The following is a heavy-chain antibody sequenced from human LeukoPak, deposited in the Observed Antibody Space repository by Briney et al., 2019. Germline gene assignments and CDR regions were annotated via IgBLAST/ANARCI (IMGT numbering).Heavy chain of an antibody. J-gene: IGHJ4*02. CDR3: AKGHSDYGTGFDL. V-gene: IGHV3-23*01. Sequence: PGGSLRLSCAASGFTFSSYAMSWVRQAPGKGLEWVSGISGAGGSTYYADSVKGRFTISRDNSKNTLYLQMNSLRADDTAVYYCAKGHSDYGTGFDLWGQGTLVTVSS. CDR1: GFTFSSYA. CDR2: ISGAGGST. D-gene: IGHD4-17*01.